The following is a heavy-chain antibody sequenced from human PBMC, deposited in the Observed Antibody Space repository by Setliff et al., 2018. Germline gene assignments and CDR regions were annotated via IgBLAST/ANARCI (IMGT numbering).Heavy chain of an antibody. CDR1: GDAISSYY. Sequence: ETLSLTCSVSGDAISSYYWSWIRQPPGKGLEWVANIKGDESEKYYVDSVKGRFTISRDNAKNSLYLQMNSLRTEDTAVYYCAKGGHVDYCGQGTLVTVSS. CDR3: AKGGHVDY. J-gene: IGHJ4*02. V-gene: IGHV3-7*03. CDR2: IKGDESEK.